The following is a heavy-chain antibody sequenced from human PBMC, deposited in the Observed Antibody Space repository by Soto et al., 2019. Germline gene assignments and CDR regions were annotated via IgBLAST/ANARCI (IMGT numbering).Heavy chain of an antibody. D-gene: IGHD3-10*01. CDR1: VDTMSSYA. J-gene: IGHJ5*02. CDR3: ASLPMVRGYTTHHNWFDP. CDR2: IIPIFGTA. Sequence: SLVNCSCKAAVDTMSSYAVSCGRHATGQGLEWMGGIIPIFGTANYAQKFQGRVTITADESTSTAYMELSSLRSEDTAVYYCASLPMVRGYTTHHNWFDPWGQGTLVTVPS. V-gene: IGHV1-69*01.